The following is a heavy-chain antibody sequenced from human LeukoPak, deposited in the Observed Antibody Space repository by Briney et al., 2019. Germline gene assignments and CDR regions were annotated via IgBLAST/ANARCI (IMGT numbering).Heavy chain of an antibody. J-gene: IGHJ4*02. CDR3: ARGGWYCTDGVCSYYFEY. CDR2: VKQDGSEK. D-gene: IGHD2-8*01. V-gene: IGHV3-7*01. Sequence: GGSLRLSCAASGFTFSYYWMSWVRQAPGNGLEWVANVKQDGSEKYYVDSVSGRFTVSRDNGKNSLYLHMNSLSAEDTAVYYCARGGWYCTDGVCSYYFEYWGQGTLVTVSS. CDR1: GFTFSYYW.